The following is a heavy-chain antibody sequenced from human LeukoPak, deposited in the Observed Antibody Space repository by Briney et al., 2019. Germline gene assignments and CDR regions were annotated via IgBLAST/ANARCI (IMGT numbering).Heavy chain of an antibody. J-gene: IGHJ4*02. CDR1: GFAFSDHW. CDR2: SYNDGISR. Sequence: PGGSLRLSCEASGFAFSDHWMHWVRQVPGKGLVWVSRSYNDGISRSYADSVTGRFTISRDNAMNTLYLQMNSLRAEDTALYYCAGGGTTTTINTLDYWGQGILVTVSS. V-gene: IGHV3-74*01. CDR3: AGGGTTTTINTLDY. D-gene: IGHD4-11*01.